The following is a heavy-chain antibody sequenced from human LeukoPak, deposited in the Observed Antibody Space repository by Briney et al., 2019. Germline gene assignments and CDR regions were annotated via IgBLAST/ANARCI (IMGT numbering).Heavy chain of an antibody. CDR3: ARPYCSGGDCLRYFDL. CDR1: GYTFTSYG. CDR2: MNPISGNT. J-gene: IGHJ2*01. V-gene: IGHV1-8*02. Sequence: ASVKVSCKASGYTFTSYGIGWVRQATGQGLEWMGWMNPISGNTGYAQNFQGRVTMTRSTSISTAYMELSSLRSEDTAVYYCARPYCSGGDCLRYFDLWGRGTLITVSS. D-gene: IGHD2-15*01.